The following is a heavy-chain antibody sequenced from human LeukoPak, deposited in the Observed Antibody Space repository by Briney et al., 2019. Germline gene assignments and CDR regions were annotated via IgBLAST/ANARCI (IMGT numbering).Heavy chain of an antibody. CDR2: ISAYNGNT. CDR1: GYTFTSCG. D-gene: IGHD6-19*01. V-gene: IGHV1-18*01. CDR3: ARDLKRGYSSGRYSWGTGSSNDF. Sequence: ASVKVSCKASGYTFTSCGISWVRQAPGQGLEWMGWISAYNGNTNYAQKFQVRVTMTTDTSTSTAYMELRSLRSDDTAVYYCARDLKRGYSSGRYSWGTGSSNDFWGQGTLVTVSS. J-gene: IGHJ4*02.